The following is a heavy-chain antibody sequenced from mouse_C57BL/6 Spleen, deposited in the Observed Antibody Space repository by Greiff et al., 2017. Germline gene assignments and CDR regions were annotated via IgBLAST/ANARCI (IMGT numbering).Heavy chain of an antibody. Sequence: EVQLQQSGTVLVRPGASVKMSCKTSGYTITSYWMHWVKQRPGQGLEWIGGIYPGDSDTSYNQKFKGKAKLTAVTSANTAYMELSSLTHEDSAVYYCTTYYGSNYCDFDVWGKGTSVTVSS. J-gene: IGHJ1*03. CDR1: GYTITSYW. D-gene: IGHD1-1*01. V-gene: IGHV1-5*01. CDR2: IYPGDSDT. CDR3: TTYYGSNYCDFDV.